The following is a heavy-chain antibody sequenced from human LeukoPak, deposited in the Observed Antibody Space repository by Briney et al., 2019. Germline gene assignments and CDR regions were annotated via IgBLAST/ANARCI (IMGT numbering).Heavy chain of an antibody. J-gene: IGHJ6*02. CDR3: ARAGRVYYYYGMDV. CDR1: GFTFSSYA. Sequence: GGSLRLSCAPSGFTFSSYAMHWVRQAPGKGLEYVSAISSNGGSTYYANSVKGRFTISRDNSKNTLYLQMGSLRAEDMAVYYCARAGRVYYYYGMDVWGQGTTVTVSS. V-gene: IGHV3-64*01. CDR2: ISSNGGST.